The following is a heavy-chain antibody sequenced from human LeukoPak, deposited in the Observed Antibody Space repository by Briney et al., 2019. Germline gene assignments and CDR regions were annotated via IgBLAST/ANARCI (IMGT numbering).Heavy chain of an antibody. J-gene: IGHJ6*03. D-gene: IGHD3-22*01. CDR1: GDSISSANYY. Sequence: SETLSLTCTVSGDSISSANYYWSWIRQPPGKGLEWIGYIDYSGSTNYNPSLKSRVTISVDTSKNQFSLKLSSVTAADTAVYYCARVQGDYYDSSGYYYYMDVWGKGTTVTVSS. CDR2: IDYSGST. CDR3: ARVQGDYYDSSGYYYYMDV. V-gene: IGHV4-61*01.